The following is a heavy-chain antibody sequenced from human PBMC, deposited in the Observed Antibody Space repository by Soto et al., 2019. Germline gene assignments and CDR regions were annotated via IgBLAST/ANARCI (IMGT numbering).Heavy chain of an antibody. CDR2: INSDGRST. V-gene: IGHV3-74*01. D-gene: IGHD4-17*01. CDR1: GFTVSSND. CDR3: HGAYGVPPDY. Sequence: GGSLMLSCASSGFTVSSNDIGWVRQAPGKGLVWFSRINSDGRSTGYADSVKGRFTMSRDNAKNTVYLQMNSLRAEDTAVYYGHGAYGVPPDYWGQGTPVNVS. J-gene: IGHJ4*02.